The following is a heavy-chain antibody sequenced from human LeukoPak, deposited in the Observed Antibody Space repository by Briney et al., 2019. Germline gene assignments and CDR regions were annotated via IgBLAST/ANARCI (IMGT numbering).Heavy chain of an antibody. Sequence: SETLSLTCAVYGGSFSGYYWSWIRQPPEKGPEWIGEINHSGSTNYNPSLKSRVTISVDTSKNQFSLKLSSVTAAGTAVYYGQLRYFDDAFDIWGQGTMVTVSS. CDR1: GGSFSGYY. CDR3: QLRYFDDAFDI. CDR2: INHSGST. V-gene: IGHV4-34*01. D-gene: IGHD3-9*01. J-gene: IGHJ3*02.